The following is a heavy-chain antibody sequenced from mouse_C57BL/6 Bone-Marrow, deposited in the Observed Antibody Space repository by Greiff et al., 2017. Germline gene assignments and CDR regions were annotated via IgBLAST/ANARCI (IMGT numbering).Heavy chain of an antibody. CDR3: ARFNHYWYFEV. CDR2: IYPGDGDT. CDR1: GYAFSSSW. Sequence: VQLQQSGPELVKPGASVKISCKASGYAFSSSWMNWVKQRPGKGLEWIGRIYPGDGDTNYNGKFKGKATLTADKSSSTAYMQLSSLTSEDSAVYFCARFNHYWYFEVWGTGTTVTVSS. J-gene: IGHJ1*03. V-gene: IGHV1-82*01.